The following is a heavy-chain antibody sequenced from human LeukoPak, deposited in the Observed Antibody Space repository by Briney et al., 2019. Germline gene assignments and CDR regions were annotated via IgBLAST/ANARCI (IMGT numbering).Heavy chain of an antibody. CDR1: GFTISKNY. D-gene: IGHD2-15*01. Sequence: GGSLRLSCAASGFTISKNYMSWVRQAPGKGLEWVAVISYDGGNKYYADSVKGRFTISRDNSKNTLYLQMNSLRAEDTAVYYCARDDRIDAFDIWGQGTMVTVSS. J-gene: IGHJ3*02. V-gene: IGHV3-30-3*01. CDR2: ISYDGGNK. CDR3: ARDDRIDAFDI.